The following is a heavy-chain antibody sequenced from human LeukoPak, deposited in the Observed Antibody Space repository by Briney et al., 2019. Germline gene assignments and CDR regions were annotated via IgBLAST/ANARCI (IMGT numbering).Heavy chain of an antibody. CDR1: GVSISTYY. J-gene: IGHJ4*02. V-gene: IGHV4-59*08. CDR2: IYYSGST. D-gene: IGHD6-13*01. CDR3: ARLGYSRKTIFDY. Sequence: PSETLSLTCTVSGVSISTYYWSWIRQPPGKGLEWIGYIYYSGSTNYNPSLKGQVIISIDTSRNQFSLKLNSVTAADTAVYYCARLGYSRKTIFDYWGQGTLVTVSS.